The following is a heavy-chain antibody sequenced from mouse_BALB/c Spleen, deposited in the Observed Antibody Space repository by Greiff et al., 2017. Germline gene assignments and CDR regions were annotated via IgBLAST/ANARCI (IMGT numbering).Heavy chain of an antibody. D-gene: IGHD1-2*01. Sequence: EVKLVESGGGLVKLGGSLKLSCAASGFTFSSYYMSWVRQTPEKRLELVAAINSNGGSTYYPDTVKGRFTISRDNAKNTLYLQMSSLKSEDTALYYCARPYGSFYAMDDWGQGTSVTVCS. CDR2: INSNGGST. J-gene: IGHJ4*01. CDR1: GFTFSSYY. CDR3: ARPYGSFYAMDD. V-gene: IGHV5-6-2*01.